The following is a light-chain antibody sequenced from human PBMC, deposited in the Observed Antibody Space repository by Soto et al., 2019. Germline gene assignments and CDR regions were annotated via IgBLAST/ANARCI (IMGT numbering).Light chain of an antibody. V-gene: IGLV1-40*01. J-gene: IGLJ1*01. CDR1: SSNIGAGYD. CDR2: GNI. CDR3: QSYDSTLSARYV. Sequence: QSVLTQPPSVSGAPGQRVTISCTGSSSNIGAGYDVHWYQQRPGTAPKLLIFGNINRPSGVPDRFSGSKSGTSASLAITGLQAEDEGDYYCQSYDSTLSARYVFGTGTNPTVL.